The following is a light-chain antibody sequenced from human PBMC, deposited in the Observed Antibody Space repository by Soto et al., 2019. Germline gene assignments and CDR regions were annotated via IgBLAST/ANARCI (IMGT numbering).Light chain of an antibody. Sequence: DIQMTQAPSSLSASVGDRVTITCRASQGISNYLAWYQQKPGKVPKLLIYAASTLQSGVPSRFSGSGSGTDFTLSISRLQTEDVATYYCQKYNSAPRTFGQRTKVEIK. V-gene: IGKV1-27*01. CDR2: AAS. J-gene: IGKJ1*01. CDR1: QGISNY. CDR3: QKYNSAPRT.